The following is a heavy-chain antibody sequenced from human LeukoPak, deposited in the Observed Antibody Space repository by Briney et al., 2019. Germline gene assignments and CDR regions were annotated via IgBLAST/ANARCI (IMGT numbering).Heavy chain of an antibody. Sequence: ASVKVSCKVSGYTLTELSMHWVRRAPGKGLEWMGGFDPEDGETVYAQKFQGRVTMTEDTSTDTAYMELSSLRSEDTAVYYCATGRYYDSSGSLDAFDIWGQGTMVTVSS. CDR3: ATGRYYDSSGSLDAFDI. CDR1: GYTLTELS. D-gene: IGHD3-22*01. J-gene: IGHJ3*02. V-gene: IGHV1-24*01. CDR2: FDPEDGET.